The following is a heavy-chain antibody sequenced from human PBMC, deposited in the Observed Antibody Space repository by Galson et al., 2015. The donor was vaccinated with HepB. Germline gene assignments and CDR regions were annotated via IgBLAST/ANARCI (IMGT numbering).Heavy chain of an antibody. V-gene: IGHV3-21*01. Sequence: SLRLSCAASGFTFSSYSMNWVRQAPGKGLEWVSSISSSSSYIYYADSVKGRFTISRDNAKNSLYLQMNSLRAEDTAVYYCARGDSSGSGGFDPWGQGTLVTVSS. CDR2: ISSSSSYI. CDR3: ARGDSSGSGGFDP. J-gene: IGHJ5*02. CDR1: GFTFSSYS. D-gene: IGHD3-22*01.